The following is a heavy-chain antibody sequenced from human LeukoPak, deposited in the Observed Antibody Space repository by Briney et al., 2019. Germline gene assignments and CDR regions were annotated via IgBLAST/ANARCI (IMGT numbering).Heavy chain of an antibody. D-gene: IGHD3-16*01. CDR2: INSDGRST. Sequence: XXEWVRXAXGKGLVGVCRINSDGRSTNYGGSGKGRVTISRDNAKNTLYLQMNSLRDEDTAVYYCARDMTGPVDYWGQGTLVTVSP. CDR3: ARDMTGPVDY. V-gene: IGHV3-74*01. J-gene: IGHJ4*02. CDR1: X.